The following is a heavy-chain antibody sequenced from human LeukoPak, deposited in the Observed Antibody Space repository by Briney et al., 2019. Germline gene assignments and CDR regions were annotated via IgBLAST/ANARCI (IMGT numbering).Heavy chain of an antibody. Sequence: PGGSLRLSCAASGFTFSSYSMNWVRQAPGKGLEWVSYISSSSSTIYYADSVKGRFTISRDNAKNSLYLQMDSLRAEDTAVYYWARDCRSYTWYYYYYYYLDVWGKGTMVTVSS. V-gene: IGHV3-48*04. CDR3: ARDCRSYTWYYYYYYYLDV. D-gene: IGHD1-26*01. J-gene: IGHJ6*03. CDR2: ISSSSSTI. CDR1: GFTFSSYS.